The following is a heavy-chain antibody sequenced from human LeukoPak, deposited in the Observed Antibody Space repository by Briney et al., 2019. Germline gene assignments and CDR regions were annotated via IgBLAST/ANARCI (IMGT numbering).Heavy chain of an antibody. Sequence: SETLSLTCTVSGGSISSYYWSWIRQPPGKGLEWIGYIYYSGSTNYNPSLKSRVTISVDTSKNQFPLKLSSVTAADTAVYYCARSNPYSSSWPDYWGQGTLVTVSS. V-gene: IGHV4-59*08. D-gene: IGHD6-13*01. J-gene: IGHJ4*02. CDR3: ARSNPYSSSWPDY. CDR1: GGSISSYY. CDR2: IYYSGST.